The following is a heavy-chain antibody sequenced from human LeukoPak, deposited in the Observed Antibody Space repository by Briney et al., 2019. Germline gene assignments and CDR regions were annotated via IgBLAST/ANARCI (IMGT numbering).Heavy chain of an antibody. D-gene: IGHD4-11*01. V-gene: IGHV4-30-2*01. CDR2: IYHSGST. J-gene: IGHJ4*02. CDR3: ASSFADYNVDY. CDR1: GGSISSGGYY. Sequence: SQTLSLTCTVSGGSISSGGYYWSWIRQPPGKGLEWIGYIYHSGSTYYNPSLKSRVTISVDRSKNQFSLKLSSVTAADTAVYYCASSFADYNVDYWGQGTLVTVSS.